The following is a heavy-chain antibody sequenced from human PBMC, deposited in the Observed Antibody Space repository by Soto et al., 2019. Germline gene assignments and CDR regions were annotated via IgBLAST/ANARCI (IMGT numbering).Heavy chain of an antibody. CDR2: IRSKANSYAT. CDR1: GFTFSGSA. D-gene: IGHD6-19*01. Sequence: EVQLVESGGGLVQPGGSLKLSCAASGFTFSGSAMHWVSQASGKGLEWVGRIRSKANSYATAYAASVKGRFTISRDDSKNTAYLQMNSLKTEDTAVYYCTRHGIAVGPGDYWGQGTLVTVSS. CDR3: TRHGIAVGPGDY. J-gene: IGHJ4*02. V-gene: IGHV3-73*02.